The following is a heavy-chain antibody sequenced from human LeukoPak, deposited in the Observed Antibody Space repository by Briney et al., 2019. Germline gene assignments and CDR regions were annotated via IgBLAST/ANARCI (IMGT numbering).Heavy chain of an antibody. CDR3: ARDYDDIVVVPAAIRGKNNWFDP. D-gene: IGHD2-2*02. V-gene: IGHV1-2*06. J-gene: IGHJ5*02. Sequence: VASVNVSCTASGYTFTGYYMHWVRQAPGQGLEWMGRINPNSGGTNYAQKFQGRVTMTRDTSISTAYMELSRLRSDDTAVYYCARDYDDIVVVPAAIRGKNNWFDPWGQGTLVTVSS. CDR1: GYTFTGYY. CDR2: INPNSGGT.